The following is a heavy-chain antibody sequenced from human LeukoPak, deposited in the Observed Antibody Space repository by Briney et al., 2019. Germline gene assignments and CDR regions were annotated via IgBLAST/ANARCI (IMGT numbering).Heavy chain of an antibody. CDR3: ARDSSYYDSRGQDAFDI. V-gene: IGHV4-30-4*01. CDR1: GGSISSGDYY. D-gene: IGHD3-22*01. Sequence: SQTLSLTCTVSGGSISSGDYYWSWIRQPPGKGLEWIGYIYYSGSTYYNPSLKSRVTISVDTSKNQFSLKLSSVTAADTAVYYCARDSSYYDSRGQDAFDIWGQGKMVTVSS. CDR2: IYYSGST. J-gene: IGHJ3*02.